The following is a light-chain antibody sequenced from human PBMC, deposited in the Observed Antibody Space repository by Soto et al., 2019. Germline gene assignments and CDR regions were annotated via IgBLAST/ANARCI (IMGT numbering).Light chain of an antibody. Sequence: EIVITQAPATLSVSPGERATLSCRASQRVSSNLAWYQQKPGQAPRLLIYAAYTRATGIPDRFSGSGSGTEFTLAISSLQSEDFAVYYCQQSNNWPRTFGQGTKVDI. V-gene: IGKV3-15*01. CDR2: AAY. CDR1: QRVSSN. CDR3: QQSNNWPRT. J-gene: IGKJ1*01.